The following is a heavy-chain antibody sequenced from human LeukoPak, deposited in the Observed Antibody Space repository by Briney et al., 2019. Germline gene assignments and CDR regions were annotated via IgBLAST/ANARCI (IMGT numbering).Heavy chain of an antibody. J-gene: IGHJ4*02. Sequence: GGSLRLSCAASGFTFSSYDMHWVRQATGKGLEWVSAIGTAGDTYYPGSVKGRFTISRENAKNSLYLQMNSLRAGDTAVYYCARGRAGYYDSSGYYEYFDYWGQGTLVTVSS. CDR2: IGTAGDT. D-gene: IGHD3-22*01. V-gene: IGHV3-13*01. CDR1: GFTFSSYD. CDR3: ARGRAGYYDSSGYYEYFDY.